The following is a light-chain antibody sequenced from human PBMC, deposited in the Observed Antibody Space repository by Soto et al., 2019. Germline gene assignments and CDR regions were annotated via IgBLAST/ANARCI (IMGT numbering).Light chain of an antibody. CDR1: QSVSSNY. V-gene: IGKV3-20*01. Sequence: EIVLTQSPGTLSLSPWERATLSCRASQSVSSNYLAWYQQKPGLAPRLLIYGASNRATGIPDRFSGSGSGTDFTLTISRLEPEDFAVYYCQQYGSSPLTFGQGTKVDIK. J-gene: IGKJ1*01. CDR3: QQYGSSPLT. CDR2: GAS.